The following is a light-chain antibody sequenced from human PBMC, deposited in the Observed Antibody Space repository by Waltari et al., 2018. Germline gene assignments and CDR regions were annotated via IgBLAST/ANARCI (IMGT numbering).Light chain of an antibody. CDR2: WAS. CDR3: QQYYSRRT. J-gene: IGKJ1*01. V-gene: IGKV4-1*01. CDR1: QSLLYNSNDKNY. Sequence: DIVMTQSPDSLAVSLGERVTINCKSSQSLLYNSNDKNYLAWYQQKPGQPPKLLFYWASIRHSWVPDRFSGSGSATDFTLTISSLQAEDVAVYYCQQYYSRRTFGQGTRVEIK.